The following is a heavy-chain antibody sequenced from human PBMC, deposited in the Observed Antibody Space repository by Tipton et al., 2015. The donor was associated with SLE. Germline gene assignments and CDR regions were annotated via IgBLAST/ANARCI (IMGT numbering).Heavy chain of an antibody. CDR3: ARTQGSTYFFYYMDV. J-gene: IGHJ6*03. D-gene: IGHD2-2*01. V-gene: IGHV3-21*01. CDR1: GFTFSSYS. CDR2: ISSSSGYI. Sequence: SLRLSCVASGFTFSSYSMNWVRQVPGKGLEWVSSISSSSGYIYYADLVKGRFTVSRDNAGNSLFLQMNSLRAEDTAVYYCARTQGSTYFFYYMDVWGKGTTVTVSS.